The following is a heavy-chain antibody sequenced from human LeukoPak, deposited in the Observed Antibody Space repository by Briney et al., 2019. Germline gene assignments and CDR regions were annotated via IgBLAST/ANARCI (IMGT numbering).Heavy chain of an antibody. CDR3: ARTPADYGDY. J-gene: IGHJ4*02. CDR1: GGSISSYY. Sequence: SETLSLTCTVSGGSISSYYWSWIRQPPGKGLEWVGYIYYSGNTNYNPSLKSRVTISVDTSKNRFSLRLSSVTAADTAVCYCARTPADYGDYWGQGTLVTVSS. CDR2: IYYSGNT. V-gene: IGHV4-59*01.